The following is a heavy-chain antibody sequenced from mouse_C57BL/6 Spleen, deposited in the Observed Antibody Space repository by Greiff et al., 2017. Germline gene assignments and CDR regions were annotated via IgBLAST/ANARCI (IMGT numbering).Heavy chain of an antibody. D-gene: IGHD2-5*01. J-gene: IGHJ4*01. CDR3: ARGDSNFYAMDY. V-gene: IGHV3-1*01. CDR1: GYSITSGYD. CDR2: ISYSGST. Sequence: EVQLVESGPGMVKPSQSLSLTCTVTGYSITSGYDWHWIRHFPGNKLEWMGYISYSGSTNYNPSLKSRISITHDTSKNHFFLKLNSVTTEDTATYYCARGDSNFYAMDYWGQGTSVTVSS.